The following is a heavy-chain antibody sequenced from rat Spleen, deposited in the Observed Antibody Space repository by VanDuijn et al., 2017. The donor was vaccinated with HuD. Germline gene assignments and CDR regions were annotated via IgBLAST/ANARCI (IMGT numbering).Heavy chain of an antibody. CDR1: GFSLTSYN. CDR2: MWSGGST. V-gene: IGHV2-45*01. CDR3: SGSRVPWYLDF. J-gene: IGHJ1*01. D-gene: IGHD1-11*01. Sequence: QVQLKESGPGLVQPSETLSLTCTVSGFSLTSYNVHWVRQPPGKGLEWMGVMWSGGSTDYNSALKSRLSISRDTSKNQVFLKMNSLRSEDTATYYCSGSRVPWYLDFWGPGTMVTVSS.